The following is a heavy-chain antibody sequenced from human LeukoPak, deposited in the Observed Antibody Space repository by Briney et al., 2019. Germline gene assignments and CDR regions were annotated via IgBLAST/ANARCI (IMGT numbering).Heavy chain of an antibody. CDR3: ARDSSSWYYDY. D-gene: IGHD6-13*01. V-gene: IGHV3-74*03. CDR2: IKSDGSST. J-gene: IGHJ4*02. Sequence: PGGSLRLSCAASGFTFSSYWMHWVRHAPGKGLVWVSCIKSDGSSTTYADSVKGRFTISRDNAKNTLHLQMNSLRAEDTAVYYCARDSSSWYYDYWGQGTLVTVSS. CDR1: GFTFSSYW.